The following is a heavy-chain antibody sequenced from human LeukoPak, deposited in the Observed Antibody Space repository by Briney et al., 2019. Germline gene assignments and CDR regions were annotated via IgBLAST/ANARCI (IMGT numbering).Heavy chain of an antibody. CDR2: ISYDGGNT. V-gene: IGHV3-30-3*01. D-gene: IGHD1-1*01. CDR1: GFTFSSNA. CDR3: AKEGTGIHFDY. J-gene: IGHJ4*02. Sequence: GGSLRLSCAASGFTFSSNAIHWVRQAPGKGLEWVAEISYDGGNTYYADSVKGRFTISRDNSKDTLYLQMNSLRAEDTAVYYCAKEGTGIHFDYWGQGTLVTVSS.